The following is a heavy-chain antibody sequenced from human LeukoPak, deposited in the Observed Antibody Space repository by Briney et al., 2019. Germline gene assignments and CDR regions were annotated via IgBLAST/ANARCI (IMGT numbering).Heavy chain of an antibody. Sequence: GESLKISCKASGYSFTTYWIGWVRQVPGKGLEWMVIIYPGDSDASYNPSFQGQVTISVDTSITTAHLQWSSLKASDTAIYYCAISLGLSDTYWDFWGQGTLVTVTS. V-gene: IGHV5-51*01. D-gene: IGHD2-8*02. CDR2: IYPGDSDA. CDR3: AISLGLSDTYWDF. CDR1: GYSFTTYW. J-gene: IGHJ4*02.